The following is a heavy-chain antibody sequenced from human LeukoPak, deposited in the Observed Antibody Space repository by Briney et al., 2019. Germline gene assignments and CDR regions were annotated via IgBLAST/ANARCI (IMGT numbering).Heavy chain of an antibody. CDR1: GFTFRSYS. CDR3: ASQLGDASDI. Sequence: GLLRLSCAASGFTFRSYSMNWVRQAPGKGLEWVSYISSSSSTIYYAASVKGRFTISRDKGKNSLYLQMNSLRDEDTAVYYCASQLGDASDIWGQGTMVTVSS. V-gene: IGHV3-48*02. CDR2: ISSSSSTI. D-gene: IGHD6-13*01. J-gene: IGHJ3*02.